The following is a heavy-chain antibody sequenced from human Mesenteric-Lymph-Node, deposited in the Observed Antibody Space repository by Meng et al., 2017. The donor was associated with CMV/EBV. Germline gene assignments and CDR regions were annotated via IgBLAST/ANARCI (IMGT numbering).Heavy chain of an antibody. V-gene: IGHV3-49*04. CDR3: TRGTTSSPTYHFDY. D-gene: IGHD2-2*01. Sequence: GESLKISCEASGFIFSIFGMHWVRQAPGKGLEWVGFIRRKGYGGTTEYAASVKGRFTISRDDSKSIAYLQMNSLKTEDTAVYYCTRGTTSSPTYHFDYWGQGTLVTVSS. J-gene: IGHJ4*02. CDR1: GFIFSIFG. CDR2: IRRKGYGGTT.